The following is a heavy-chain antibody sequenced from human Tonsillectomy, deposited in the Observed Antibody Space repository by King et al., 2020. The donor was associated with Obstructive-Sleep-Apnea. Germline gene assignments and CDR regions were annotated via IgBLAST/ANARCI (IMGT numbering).Heavy chain of an antibody. CDR3: ARDHGYSYGYIDYYFDY. Sequence: QLVQSGGGVVQPGRSLRLSCAASGFTFSNYAMHWVRQAPGKGLEWVAIISYDGSNKNNADSVKGRFTISRDDSKNTLYLQMNSLRAEDTAVYYCARDHGYSYGYIDYYFDYWGQGTLVTVSS. J-gene: IGHJ4*02. D-gene: IGHD5-18*01. CDR2: ISYDGSNK. CDR1: GFTFSNYA. V-gene: IGHV3-30-3*01.